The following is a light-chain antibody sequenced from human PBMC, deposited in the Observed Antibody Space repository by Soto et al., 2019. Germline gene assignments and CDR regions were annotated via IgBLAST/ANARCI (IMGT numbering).Light chain of an antibody. CDR2: AAS. Sequence: DIQMTQSPSSLSASVGDRVTITCRASQSISRYVNWYQQKPGTETKLLIYAASSLQSGVPSMGSGMGSGTDCTLTISSLQTEEVATYYCQQSYSTPRTVGQGTKFDIK. V-gene: IGKV1-39*01. CDR3: QQSYSTPRT. J-gene: IGKJ1*01. CDR1: QSISRY.